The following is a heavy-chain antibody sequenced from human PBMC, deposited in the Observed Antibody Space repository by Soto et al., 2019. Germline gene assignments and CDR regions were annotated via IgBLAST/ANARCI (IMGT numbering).Heavy chain of an antibody. D-gene: IGHD6-6*01. CDR2: IYYSGST. CDR1: GGSISSSSYY. V-gene: IGHV4-39*01. CDR3: ARESSETKYFDF. Sequence: SETLSLTCTVSGGSISSSSYYWGWIRQPPGKGLEWIGSIYYSGSTYYNPSLKSRVTISVDTSKNQFSLKLSSVTAADTAVYYCARESSETKYFDFRGQATLVTLSS. J-gene: IGHJ4*02.